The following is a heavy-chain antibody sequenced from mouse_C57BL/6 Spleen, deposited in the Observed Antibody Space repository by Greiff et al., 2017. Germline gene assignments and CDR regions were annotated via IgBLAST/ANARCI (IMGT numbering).Heavy chain of an antibody. V-gene: IGHV3-6*01. CDR2: ISYDGSN. CDR1: GYSITSGYY. D-gene: IGHD2-1*01. CDR3: ARMVTTLYYYAMDY. J-gene: IGHJ4*01. Sequence: EVKLEESGPGLVKPSQSLSLTCSVTGYSITSGYYWNWIRQFPGNKLEWMGYISYDGSNNYNPSLKNRISITRDTSKNQFFLKLNSVTTEDTATYYCARMVTTLYYYAMDYWGQGTSVTVSS.